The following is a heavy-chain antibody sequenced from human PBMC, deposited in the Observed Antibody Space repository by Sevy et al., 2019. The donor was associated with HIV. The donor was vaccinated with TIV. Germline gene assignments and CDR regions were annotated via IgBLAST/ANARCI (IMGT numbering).Heavy chain of an antibody. Sequence: GESLKISCKGSGYSFTSYWIGWVRQMPGKGLEWKVIIYPGDSDTRYTPSFQGQVTISADKSISTAYLQWSSLKASDTAMYYCGMVRGASEGYYFDYWGQGTLVTVSS. D-gene: IGHD3-10*01. CDR2: IYPGDSDT. CDR3: GMVRGASEGYYFDY. J-gene: IGHJ4*02. V-gene: IGHV5-51*01. CDR1: GYSFTSYW.